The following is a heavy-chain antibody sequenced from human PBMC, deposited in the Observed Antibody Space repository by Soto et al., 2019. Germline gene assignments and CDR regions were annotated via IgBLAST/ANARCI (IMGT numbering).Heavy chain of an antibody. J-gene: IGHJ4*02. Sequence: SVKVSCKASGFTFISSAMQWVRQARGQRLEWIGWIVVGSGNTNYAQKFQERVTITRDMSTGTAYMELSSLRSEDTAVYYCAAGYCSGGSCYWPTLSFDYWGQGTLVTVSS. V-gene: IGHV1-58*02. D-gene: IGHD2-15*01. CDR3: AAGYCSGGSCYWPTLSFDY. CDR1: GFTFISSA. CDR2: IVVGSGNT.